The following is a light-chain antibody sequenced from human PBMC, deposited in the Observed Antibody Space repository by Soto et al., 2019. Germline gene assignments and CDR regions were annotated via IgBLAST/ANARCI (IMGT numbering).Light chain of an antibody. V-gene: IGKV1-12*01. CDR3: QQYGSSGT. CDR2: TAS. CDR1: QDINKW. J-gene: IGKJ1*01. Sequence: DIQMTQSPSSVSASVGDRVTITCRASQDINKWLAWYQQKPGLAPNLVIYTASRLHGGGPSRFSGSASGTDFTLTISSLQHEDFAVYYCQQYGSSGTFGQGTRWIS.